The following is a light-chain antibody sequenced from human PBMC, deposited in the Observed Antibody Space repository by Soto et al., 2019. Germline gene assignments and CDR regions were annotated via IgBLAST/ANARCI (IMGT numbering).Light chain of an antibody. J-gene: IGKJ5*01. Sequence: ETVLTQSPATLSLSPGESATLSCRASQSVSTYLAWYQQKPGQAPRLLIYDASNRVTGIPARFRGSGSGTDFTLTISSLEPDDFAVYYCQQRSNWQITFGQWTRLEIK. CDR2: DAS. CDR1: QSVSTY. V-gene: IGKV3-11*01. CDR3: QQRSNWQIT.